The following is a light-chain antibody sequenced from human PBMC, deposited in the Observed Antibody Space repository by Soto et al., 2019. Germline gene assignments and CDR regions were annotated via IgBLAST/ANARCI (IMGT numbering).Light chain of an antibody. CDR2: SNN. CDR1: SSNIGSNT. CDR3: AAWDDSLNGYV. J-gene: IGLJ1*01. Sequence: QSVLTQPPSPSGTPGRSGGISCSGSSSNIGSNTVNWYQQLPGTAPKLLIYSNNHRPSGVPDRFSGSKSGTSASLAISGLQSDDEADYYCAAWDDSLNGYVFATGTKVTVL. V-gene: IGLV1-44*01.